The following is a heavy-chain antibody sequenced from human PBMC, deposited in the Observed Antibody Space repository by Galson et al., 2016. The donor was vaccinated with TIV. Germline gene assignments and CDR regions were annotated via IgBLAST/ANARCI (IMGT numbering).Heavy chain of an antibody. CDR1: GFTFSSYA. CDR2: ASYDGRTK. J-gene: IGHJ4*02. Sequence: SLRLSCAASGFTFSSYAMHWVRQAPGKGLEWVAIASYDGRTKDDSDSVRGRFTISRDNSKNTLYLQMNGLRREDTGIYYCARERTSVVGRSLDFWGQGTVVTVSS. D-gene: IGHD2-15*01. V-gene: IGHV3-30-3*01. CDR3: ARERTSVVGRSLDF.